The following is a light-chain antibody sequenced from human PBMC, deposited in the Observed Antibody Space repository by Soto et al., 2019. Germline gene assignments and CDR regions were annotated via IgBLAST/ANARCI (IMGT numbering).Light chain of an antibody. Sequence: QSVLTQPASVSGSPGQSITISCTGTSSDVGGYNYVSWYQQHPGNAPKLMIYEVNYRPSGVSTRFSGSKSGNTASLTISGLQAEDEADYYCSSYTSSSTLVFGGGTKLTVL. J-gene: IGLJ3*02. CDR1: SSDVGGYNY. V-gene: IGLV2-14*01. CDR2: EVN. CDR3: SSYTSSSTLV.